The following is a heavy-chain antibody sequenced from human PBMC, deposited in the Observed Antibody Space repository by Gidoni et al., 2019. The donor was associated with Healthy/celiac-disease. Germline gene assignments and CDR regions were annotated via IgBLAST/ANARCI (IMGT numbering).Heavy chain of an antibody. CDR1: GFTFSNAW. D-gene: IGHD2-2*01. J-gene: IGHJ6*02. CDR2: IKSKTDGGTT. V-gene: IGHV3-15*01. Sequence: EVQLVESGGGLVKPGGSLRLSCAASGFTFSNAWMRWVRQSPGKGLEWVGSIKSKTDGGTTDYAAPVKGRFTISRDDSKNTLYLQMNSLKTEDTAVYYCTTAYCSSTSCYDYYYGMDVWGQGTTVTVSS. CDR3: TTAYCSSTSCYDYYYGMDV.